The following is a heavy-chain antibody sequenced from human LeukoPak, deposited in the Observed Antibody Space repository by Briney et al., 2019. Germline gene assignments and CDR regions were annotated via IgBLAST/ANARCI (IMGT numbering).Heavy chain of an antibody. Sequence: SETLSLTCTVSGGSISSYYWSWIRQPPGKGLDWIGYMSSSGITNYNPSLKSRVTMSVDTSKNQFSLKLNSLTAADTAVYYCARQVKTETTERFDCSGQGTLVTV. J-gene: IGHJ4*02. CDR1: GGSISSYY. V-gene: IGHV4-59*08. CDR3: ARQVKTETTERFDC. CDR2: MSSSGIT. D-gene: IGHD1-7*01.